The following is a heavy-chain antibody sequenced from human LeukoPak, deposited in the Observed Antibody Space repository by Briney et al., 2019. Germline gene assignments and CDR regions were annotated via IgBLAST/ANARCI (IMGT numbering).Heavy chain of an antibody. J-gene: IGHJ6*03. V-gene: IGHV4-59*08. D-gene: IGHD1/OR15-1a*01. CDR1: GDSISNYY. CDR3: ARLGKTYYMDV. CDR2: LYHSGAA. Sequence: PSETLSLTCTVSGDSISNYYCTWIRQTPGKGLEWIGNLYHSGAADYNPSLKTRVTTSVDTSKDQFSLSLRSSTAADTAVYFCARLGKTYYMDVWGTGTTVTVSS.